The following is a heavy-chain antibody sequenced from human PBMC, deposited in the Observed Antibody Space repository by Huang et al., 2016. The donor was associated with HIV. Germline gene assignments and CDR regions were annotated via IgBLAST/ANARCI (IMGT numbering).Heavy chain of an antibody. J-gene: IGHJ3*02. CDR2: IYYSGST. CDR1: GGSITSSSYY. CDR3: ARHFSYYDSSGYTPWDAFDI. V-gene: IGHV4-39*01. D-gene: IGHD3-22*01. Sequence: QLQLQGSGPGLVKPSETLSLTCTVSGGSITSSSYYWGWIRQPPGKGLEWVGSIYYSGSTDYNPSLKSRVTVSVDTSKNQFSLKLSSVTAADMAVYYCARHFSYYDSSGYTPWDAFDIWGQGTMVTVSS.